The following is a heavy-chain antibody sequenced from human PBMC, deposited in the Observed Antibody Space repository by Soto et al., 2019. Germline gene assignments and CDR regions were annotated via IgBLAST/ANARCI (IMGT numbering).Heavy chain of an antibody. D-gene: IGHD3-9*01. CDR3: ARVYDWLSYYYYYGMDV. Sequence: QVQLQESGPGLVKPSETLSLTCTVSGGSISSYYWSWIRRPPGKGLEWIGYIYYSGSTNYNPSLKSRVTISVDTSKNQFSLKLSSVTAADTAVYYCARVYDWLSYYYYYGMDVWGQGTTVSVSS. CDR1: GGSISSYY. J-gene: IGHJ6*02. V-gene: IGHV4-59*01. CDR2: IYYSGST.